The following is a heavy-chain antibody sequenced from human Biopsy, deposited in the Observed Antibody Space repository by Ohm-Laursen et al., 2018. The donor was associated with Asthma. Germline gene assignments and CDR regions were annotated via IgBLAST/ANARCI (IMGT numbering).Heavy chain of an antibody. D-gene: IGHD3-3*01. V-gene: IGHV1-3*01. CDR1: GYTFINYA. CDR3: ARTYFDFSTGQVHDAFAV. J-gene: IGHJ3*01. Sequence: ASVKVSCKASGYTFINYAIHWVRQAPGQRLEWMGWINAGNGNTKYSQKFQGRVTITRDTSASTAYMDLSSLRSEDTAVYYCARTYFDFSTGQVHDAFAVWGQGTMVTVSS. CDR2: INAGNGNT.